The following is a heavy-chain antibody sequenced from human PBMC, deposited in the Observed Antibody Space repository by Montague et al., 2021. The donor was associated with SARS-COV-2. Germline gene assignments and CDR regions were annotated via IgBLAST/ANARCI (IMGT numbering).Heavy chain of an antibody. CDR3: VRADRRDPDTPHRYYYKGMDL. Sequence: SETLSLTCTVSGDSISTSYWTWIRQPPGKGLEWIGYVYHSGRTSYNSSLKSRVTISVDTSKNQFSLSLRSVTAADTAVYFCVRADRRDPDTPHRYYYKGMDLWGQGTTVTVSS. V-gene: IGHV4-59*01. CDR1: GDSISTSY. J-gene: IGHJ6*02. CDR2: VYHSGRT. D-gene: IGHD2-15*01.